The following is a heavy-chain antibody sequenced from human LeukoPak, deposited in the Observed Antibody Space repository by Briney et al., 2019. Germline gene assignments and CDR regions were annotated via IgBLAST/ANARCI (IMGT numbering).Heavy chain of an antibody. CDR3: ARVGSLLGYCSSTSCDYFDY. J-gene: IGHJ4*02. V-gene: IGHV4-34*01. CDR2: INHSGST. CDR1: GGSFSGYY. D-gene: IGHD2-2*01. Sequence: PSETLSLTCAAYGGSFSGYYRSWIRQPPGKGLEWIGEINHSGSTNYNPSLKSRVTISVDTSKNQFSLKLSSVTAADTAVYYCARVGSLLGYCSSTSCDYFDYWGQGTLVTVSS.